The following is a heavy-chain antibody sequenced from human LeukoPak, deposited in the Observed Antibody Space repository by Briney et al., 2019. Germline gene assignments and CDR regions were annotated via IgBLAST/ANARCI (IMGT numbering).Heavy chain of an antibody. CDR1: GYTFTGHY. CDR2: IIPIFGTA. Sequence: ASVKVSCKASGYTFTGHYIHWVRQAPGQGLEWMGGIIPIFGTANYAQKFQGRVTITADKSTSTAYMELSSLRSEDTAVYYCASSDARLRSLDYWGQGTLVTVSS. V-gene: IGHV1-69*06. J-gene: IGHJ4*02. CDR3: ASSDARLRSLDY.